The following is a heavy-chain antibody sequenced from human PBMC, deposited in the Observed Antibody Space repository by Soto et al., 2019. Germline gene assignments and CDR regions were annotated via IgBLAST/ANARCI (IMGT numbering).Heavy chain of an antibody. J-gene: IGHJ4*02. D-gene: IGHD6-13*01. CDR2: IHPGDSDT. V-gene: IGHV5-51*01. Sequence: PGEALTRTCEASDDTVSNYWIAWVRQMPGKGLECMGIIHPGDSDTKYSPSFQGQVTISADNSISTGYLQWSSLRASDTAMYYCATLDRSNSFSGFDSWGQGTPVTGSS. CDR3: ATLDRSNSFSGFDS. CDR1: DDTVSNYW.